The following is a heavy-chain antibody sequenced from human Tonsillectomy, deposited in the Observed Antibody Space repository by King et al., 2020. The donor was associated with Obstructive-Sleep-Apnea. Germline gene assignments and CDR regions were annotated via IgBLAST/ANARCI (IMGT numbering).Heavy chain of an antibody. CDR2: IKEDGGDK. CDR1: GFTFGNYC. J-gene: IGHJ6*02. CDR3: ASAHLLGYSFGDNTMDV. V-gene: IGHV3-7*03. D-gene: IGHD5-18*01. Sequence: VQLVESGGGLVQPGGSLRLSCAASGFTFGNYCMSWVRQAPGKGLEWVANIKEDGGDKYYVDSVKGRFTISRDNAKNSLCLQMNSLRAEDTAVYYCASAHLLGYSFGDNTMDVWGQGTTVTVSS.